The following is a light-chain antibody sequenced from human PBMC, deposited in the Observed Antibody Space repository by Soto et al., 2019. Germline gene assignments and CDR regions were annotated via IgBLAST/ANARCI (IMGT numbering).Light chain of an antibody. CDR1: QSVRSS. Sequence: EVVLTQSPVTLSLSPGERATLSCRASQSVRSSLAWYQQRPGQAPRLLIYDASTRATGIPARFSGSGSGTEFTLTISSLQSEDFAVYYCQQYNNWPRTFGQGTKVDIK. J-gene: IGKJ1*01. CDR3: QQYNNWPRT. CDR2: DAS. V-gene: IGKV3-15*01.